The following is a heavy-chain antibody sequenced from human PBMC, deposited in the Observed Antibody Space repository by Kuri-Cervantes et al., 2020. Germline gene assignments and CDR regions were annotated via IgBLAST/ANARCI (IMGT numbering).Heavy chain of an antibody. D-gene: IGHD2-2*01. Sequence: GSLRLSCAVYGGSFSGYYWSWIRQPPGKGLEWIGEINHSGSTNYNPSLKSRVTISVDTSKNQFSLKLSSVTAADTAVYYCARAPYQLPNDYWGQGTLVTVSS. CDR3: ARAPYQLPNDY. V-gene: IGHV4-34*01. CDR1: GGSFSGYY. J-gene: IGHJ4*02. CDR2: INHSGST.